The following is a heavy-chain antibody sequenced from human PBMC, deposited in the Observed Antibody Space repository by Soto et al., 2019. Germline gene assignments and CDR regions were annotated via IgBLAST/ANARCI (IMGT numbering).Heavy chain of an antibody. J-gene: IGHJ5*02. CDR2: INQSGST. CDR3: ARGLRAYCGGHRSSP. V-gene: IGHV4-34*01. D-gene: IGHD2-21*02. CDR1: GASFNAYY. Sequence: PETLFLTCAVYGASFNAYYWRSIRQPPGKGQEWIGEINQSGSTNYNPSLKSRVTISVDTSKNQFSLKLSSVTAADTAVYYCARGLRAYCGGHRSSPWGQGSLVTASS.